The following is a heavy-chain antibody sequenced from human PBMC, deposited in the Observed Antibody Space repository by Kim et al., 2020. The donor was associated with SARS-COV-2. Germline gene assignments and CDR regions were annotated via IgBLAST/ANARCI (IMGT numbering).Heavy chain of an antibody. Sequence: SLKSRVTISVDKSKNQFSLKLSSVTAADTAVYYCARGTYYYDSSGNAFDIWGQGTMVTVSS. J-gene: IGHJ3*02. CDR3: ARGTYYYDSSGNAFDI. D-gene: IGHD3-22*01. V-gene: IGHV4-4*02.